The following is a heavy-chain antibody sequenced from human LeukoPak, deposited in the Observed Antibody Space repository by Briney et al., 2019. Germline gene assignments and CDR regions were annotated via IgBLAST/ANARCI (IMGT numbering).Heavy chain of an antibody. Sequence: SETLSLTCTVSGGSISSSSYYWGWIRQPPGKGLEWIESIYYSGSTYYNPSLKSRVTISVDTSKNQFSLKLSSVTAADTAVYYCARERYYYDSSGYFPFDYWGQGTLVTVSS. CDR1: GGSISSSSYY. V-gene: IGHV4-39*07. CDR2: IYYSGST. CDR3: ARERYYYDSSGYFPFDY. D-gene: IGHD3-22*01. J-gene: IGHJ4*02.